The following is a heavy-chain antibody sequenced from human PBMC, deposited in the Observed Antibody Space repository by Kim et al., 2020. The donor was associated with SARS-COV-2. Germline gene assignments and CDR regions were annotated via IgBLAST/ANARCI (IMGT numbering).Heavy chain of an antibody. CDR3: AKRMVRGVIISYYGMDV. CDR2: ISGSGGST. D-gene: IGHD3-10*01. CDR1: GFTFSSYA. J-gene: IGHJ6*02. V-gene: IGHV3-23*01. Sequence: GGSLRLSCATSGFTFSSYAMSWVRQAPGKGLEWVSAISGSGGSTYYADSVKGRFTISRDNSKNTLYLQMNSLRAEDTAVYYCAKRMVRGVIISYYGMDVWGQGTTVTVSS.